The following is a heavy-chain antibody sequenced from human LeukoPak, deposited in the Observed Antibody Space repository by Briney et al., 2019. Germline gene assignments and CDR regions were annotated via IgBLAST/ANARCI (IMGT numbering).Heavy chain of an antibody. CDR1: GGTFSSYA. CDR2: IIPIFGTA. J-gene: IGHJ6*03. CDR3: ARVSLWYNWKEYYYYYMDV. D-gene: IGHD1-1*01. V-gene: IGHV1-69*01. Sequence: VASVKVSCKASGGTFSSYAISWVRQAPGQGLEWMGGIIPIFGTANYAQKFQGRVTITADESTSTAYMELSSLRSEDTAVYYCARVSLWYNWKEYYYYYMDVWGKGTTVTVSS.